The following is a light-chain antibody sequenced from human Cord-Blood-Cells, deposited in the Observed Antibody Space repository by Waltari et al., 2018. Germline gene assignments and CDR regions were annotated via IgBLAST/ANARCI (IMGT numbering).Light chain of an antibody. J-gene: IGLJ3*02. CDR3: QVWDSSSDHKV. Sequence: SYALLQPPSLSSAPPQTARMPTWGRNIRSKRVHGYQQKPGQAPVLVVYDDNDRPSGIPERFSGSNSGNTATLTISRVEAGDEADYYCQVWDSSSDHKVFGGGTKLTVL. CDR2: DDN. CDR1: NIRSKR. V-gene: IGLV3-21*02.